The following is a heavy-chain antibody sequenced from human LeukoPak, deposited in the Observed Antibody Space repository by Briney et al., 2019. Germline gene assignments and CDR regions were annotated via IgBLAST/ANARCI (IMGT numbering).Heavy chain of an antibody. D-gene: IGHD3-22*01. V-gene: IGHV4-34*01. CDR2: INHSGST. Sequence: PSETLSLTCAVYGGSFSGYYWSWIRQPPGKGLEWIGEINHSGSTNYNPSLKSRVTISVDTSKNQFSLKLSSVTAADTAVYYCARSGSYFLYFDYWGQGTLVTVSS. CDR1: GGSFSGYY. CDR3: ARSGSYFLYFDY. J-gene: IGHJ4*02.